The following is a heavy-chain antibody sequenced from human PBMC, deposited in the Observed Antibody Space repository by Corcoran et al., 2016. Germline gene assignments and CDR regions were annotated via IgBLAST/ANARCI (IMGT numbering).Heavy chain of an antibody. V-gene: IGHV4-34*01. Sequence: QVQLQQWGAGLLKPSETLSLTCAVYGGSFSGYYWSWIRQPPGKGLEWIGEINHSGSTNYNPSLKSRVTISVDTSKNQFSLKLSSVTAADTDVYYCARPNYYYYGMDVWGQGTMVTVSS. D-gene: IGHD2-8*01. CDR1: GGSFSGYY. J-gene: IGHJ6*02. CDR3: ARPNYYYYGMDV. CDR2: INHSGST.